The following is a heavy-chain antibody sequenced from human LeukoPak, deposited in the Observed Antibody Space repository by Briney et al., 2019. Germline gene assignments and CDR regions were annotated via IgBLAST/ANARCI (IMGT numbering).Heavy chain of an antibody. Sequence: GGSLRLSCAASGFTFSDYYMSWIRQAPGKGLEWVSYISSSGSTIYYADSVKGRFTISRDNAKNSLYLQMNSLRAEDTAVYYCARVGGYGSGSYIYEGRDLDYWGQGTLVTVSS. D-gene: IGHD3-10*01. J-gene: IGHJ4*02. CDR2: ISSSGSTI. CDR3: ARVGGYGSGSYIYEGRDLDY. CDR1: GFTFSDYY. V-gene: IGHV3-11*01.